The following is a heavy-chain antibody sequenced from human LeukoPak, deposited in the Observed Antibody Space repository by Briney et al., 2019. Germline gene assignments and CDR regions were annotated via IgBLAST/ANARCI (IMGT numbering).Heavy chain of an antibody. CDR1: GGSISCSY. Sequence: PSETLSLTCTVSGGSISCSYWSWIRQPAGKGLEWIGRIYTTGSTNYNPSLKSRVTISVDKSKNQFSLKMSSVTAADTAVYYCARGTYGLGSRVYYYYYMDVWGKGTTVTVSS. J-gene: IGHJ6*03. CDR3: ARGTYGLGSRVYYYYYMDV. D-gene: IGHD3-10*01. V-gene: IGHV4-4*07. CDR2: IYTTGST.